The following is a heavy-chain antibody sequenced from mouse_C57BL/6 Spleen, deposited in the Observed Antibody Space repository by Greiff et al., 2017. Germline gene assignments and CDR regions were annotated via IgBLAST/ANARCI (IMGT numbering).Heavy chain of an antibody. Sequence: EVQLVESEGGLVQPGSSMKLSCTASGFTFSDYYMAWVRQVPEKGLEWVANINYDGSSTYYLDSLKSRFIISRENAKNILYLQMSSLKSEDTATYYCEREGYARDYWGQGTTVTVSS. CDR1: GFTFSDYY. CDR2: INYDGSST. CDR3: EREGYARDY. V-gene: IGHV5-16*01. J-gene: IGHJ4*01.